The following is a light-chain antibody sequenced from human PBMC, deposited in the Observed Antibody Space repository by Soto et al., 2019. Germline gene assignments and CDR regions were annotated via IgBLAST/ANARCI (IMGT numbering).Light chain of an antibody. V-gene: IGLV1-40*01. CDR2: GDN. Sequence: QSVLTRPPSVSGAPGQRVTISCTGSSSNIGAGYDVNWYQQLPETAPKLLIFGDNNRPSGVPDRFSGSKSGTSASLVITGLQADDEADYYCQSNDNGLSGSDVFGTGTKVTVL. CDR3: QSNDNGLSGSDV. J-gene: IGLJ1*01. CDR1: SSNIGAGYD.